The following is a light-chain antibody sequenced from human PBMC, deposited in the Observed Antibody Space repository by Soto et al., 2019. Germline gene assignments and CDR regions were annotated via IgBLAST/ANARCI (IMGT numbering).Light chain of an antibody. V-gene: IGKV3-11*01. Sequence: EIVLTQSPATLSLSPGERATLSCRASQSVSTFLAWYQQKPGQAPRLLIYDASTRATGIPARFSGSGSGTDFTLSIINLEPEDFAVYYCQQRGNWPPFTFGLGTRVDI. CDR2: DAS. CDR1: QSVSTF. CDR3: QQRGNWPPFT. J-gene: IGKJ3*01.